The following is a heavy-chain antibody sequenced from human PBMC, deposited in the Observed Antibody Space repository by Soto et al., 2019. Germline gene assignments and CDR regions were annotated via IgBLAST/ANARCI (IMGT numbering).Heavy chain of an antibody. D-gene: IGHD3-16*01. CDR1: GYSFTNND. J-gene: IGHJ5*02. Sequence: QVQLVQSGAEVREPGASVKVSCKASGYSFTNNDVTWVRQATGQGLEWMGWMTTGSGDTGYAQKFQGRVTMTRDISIATAYMELRRLRSDDNAIYYCARRATFGSLTWFDPWGQGTLVTVSS. CDR2: MTTGSGDT. V-gene: IGHV1-8*01. CDR3: ARRATFGSLTWFDP.